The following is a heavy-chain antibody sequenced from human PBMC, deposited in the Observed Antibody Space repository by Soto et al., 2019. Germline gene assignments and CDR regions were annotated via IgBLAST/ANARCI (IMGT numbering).Heavy chain of an antibody. CDR1: GFTFSSYW. D-gene: IGHD1-26*01. Sequence: WSLRLSCAASGFTFSSYWMHWVRQAPGKGLVWVSRINSDGSSTSYADSVKGRFTISRDNAKNTLYLQMNSLRAEDTAVYYCAREALRGSFDAFDIWGQGTMVTVSS. J-gene: IGHJ3*02. V-gene: IGHV3-74*01. CDR2: INSDGSST. CDR3: AREALRGSFDAFDI.